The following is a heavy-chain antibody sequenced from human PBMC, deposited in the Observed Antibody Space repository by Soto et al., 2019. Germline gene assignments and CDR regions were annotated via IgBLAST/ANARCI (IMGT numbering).Heavy chain of an antibody. Sequence: SETLSLTCAVYGGSFSGYYWSWIRQPPGKGLEWIGEINHSGSTNYNPSLKSRVTISVDTSKNQLSLKLSSVTAADTAVYYCARGRIVVVPATIKNWFDPWGQGTLVTVS. CDR3: ARGRIVVVPATIKNWFDP. D-gene: IGHD2-2*01. CDR1: GGSFSGYY. J-gene: IGHJ5*02. V-gene: IGHV4-34*01. CDR2: INHSGST.